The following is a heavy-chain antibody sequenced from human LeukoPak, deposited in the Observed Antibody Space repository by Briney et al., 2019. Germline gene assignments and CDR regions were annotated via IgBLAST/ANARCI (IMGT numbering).Heavy chain of an antibody. J-gene: IGHJ4*02. CDR1: GFTVSSNY. CDR2: IYSGGST. CDR3: ARDLRRNYFDY. D-gene: IGHD1-14*01. Sequence: PGGSLRLSCAASGFTVSSNYMSWVRQAPGKGLEWVSVIYSGGSTYYADSVKGRFTISRDNSKNTLYLQMNSLRAEDTAVYYCARDLRRNYFDYWGQGTLATVSS. V-gene: IGHV3-53*01.